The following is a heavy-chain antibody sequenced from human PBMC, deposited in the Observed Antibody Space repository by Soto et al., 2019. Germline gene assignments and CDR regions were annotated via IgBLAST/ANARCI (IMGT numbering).Heavy chain of an antibody. V-gene: IGHV3-48*02. Sequence: EVQLVESGGGLVQPGGSLRLSCAAAGFTFSRYSMNWVRQAPGKGLEWVSYISSSSTTIYYADSVKGRFTISRDNAKNTLYLLMNSLRDEDSGFYYCARDSVTTVTTRCFDFWGQGTLVTVSS. CDR3: ARDSVTTVTTRCFDF. CDR2: ISSSSTTI. D-gene: IGHD4-17*01. CDR1: GFTFSRYS. J-gene: IGHJ4*02.